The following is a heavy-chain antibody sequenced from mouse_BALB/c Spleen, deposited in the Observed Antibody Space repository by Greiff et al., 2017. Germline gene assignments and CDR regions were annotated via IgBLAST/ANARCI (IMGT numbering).Heavy chain of an antibody. J-gene: IGHJ4*01. V-gene: IGHV5-4*02. D-gene: IGHD1-1*01. CDR1: GFTFSDYY. Sequence: EVQLVESGGGLVKPGGSLKLSCAASGFTFSDYYMYWVRQTPEKRLEWVATISDGGSYTYYPDSVKGRFTISRDNAKNNLYLQMSSLKSEDTAMYYCARAGYYGSSYAMDYWGQGTSVTVSS. CDR2: ISDGGSYT. CDR3: ARAGYYGSSYAMDY.